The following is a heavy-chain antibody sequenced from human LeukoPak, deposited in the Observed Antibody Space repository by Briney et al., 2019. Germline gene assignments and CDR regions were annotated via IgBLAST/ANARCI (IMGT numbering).Heavy chain of an antibody. V-gene: IGHV3-74*01. J-gene: IGHJ5*02. CDR1: GFSFRSYG. CDR3: ARYLDDILTGYYTPGRFDP. D-gene: IGHD3-9*01. CDR2: INSDGSST. Sequence: GGSLRLSCAASGFSFRSYGMHWVRQAPGKGLVWVSRINSDGSSTSYADSVKGRFTISRDNAKNTLYLQMNSLRAEDTAVYYCARYLDDILTGYYTPGRFDPWGQGTLVTVSS.